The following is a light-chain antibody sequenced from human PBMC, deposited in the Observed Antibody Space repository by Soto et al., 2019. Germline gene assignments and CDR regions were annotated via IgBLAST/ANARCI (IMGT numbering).Light chain of an antibody. V-gene: IGLV2-11*01. Sequence: VLTQPRSVSGSPGQSVTISCTGTSSNVGGYNYVSWYQQHPGKVPKLLIYDVSKRPSGVPDRFSGSKSGNTASLTISGLQAEDEADYYCCSYEGIYTSYVFGTGTKVTVL. CDR3: CSYEGIYTSYV. CDR1: SSNVGGYNY. J-gene: IGLJ1*01. CDR2: DVS.